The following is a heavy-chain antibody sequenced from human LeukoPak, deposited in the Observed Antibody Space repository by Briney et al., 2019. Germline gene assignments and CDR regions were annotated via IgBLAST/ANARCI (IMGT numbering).Heavy chain of an antibody. J-gene: IGHJ4*02. D-gene: IGHD6-13*01. CDR3: AAGAAAGHFDY. Sequence: GTSVKVSCGASGFTFSTSAMQWVRQARGQRLEWIGWIVLGSGNAKYAQNFQERATITRDMSKSTAYMELSSLRSEDTAVYFCAAGAAAGHFDYWGQGSLVTVSS. CDR2: IVLGSGNA. CDR1: GFTFSTSA. V-gene: IGHV1-58*02.